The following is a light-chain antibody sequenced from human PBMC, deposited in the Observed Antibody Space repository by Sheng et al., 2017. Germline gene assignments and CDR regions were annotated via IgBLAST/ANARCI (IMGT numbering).Light chain of an antibody. CDR2: EDN. CDR1: NLGDKY. Sequence: SYELTQPPSVSVSPGQTASITCSGDNLGDKYACWYRQKPGQSPVVVIYEDNKRPSGIPERFSGSNSGNTATLTISGTQAMDEADYYCQAWDSSTVVFGGGTKLTVL. V-gene: IGLV3-1*01. CDR3: QAWDSSTVV. J-gene: IGLJ2*01.